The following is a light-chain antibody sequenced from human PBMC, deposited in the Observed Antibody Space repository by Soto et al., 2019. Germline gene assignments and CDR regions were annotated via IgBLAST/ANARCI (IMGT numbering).Light chain of an antibody. V-gene: IGKV1-39*01. CDR2: AAS. Sequence: DIQMTQSPSSLSASVGDRVTITCRASQSISSNLNWYQQKPGKAPKLLIYAASNLQSGVTSTFSGSGSGTDFTLTISSLQPEDFETYYCQQSHRMQRKFGKGTKG. CDR1: QSISSN. CDR3: QQSHRMQRK. J-gene: IGKJ1*01.